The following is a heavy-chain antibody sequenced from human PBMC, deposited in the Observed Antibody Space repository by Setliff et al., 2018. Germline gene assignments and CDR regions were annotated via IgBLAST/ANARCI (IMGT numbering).Heavy chain of an antibody. CDR1: GFSVGSTY. CDR2: MYSGGLM. J-gene: IGHJ4*02. V-gene: IGHV3-53*05. CDR3: ARAGTVGELIAGWDS. D-gene: IGHD3-16*02. Sequence: PGGSLRLSCAASGFSVGSTYMTWVRQAPGKGPEWVAIMYSGGLMDYADSLRGRFTISRGNSKNTIYLQINDLRLEDTAVYFCARAGTVGELIAGWDSWGQGTLVTVSS.